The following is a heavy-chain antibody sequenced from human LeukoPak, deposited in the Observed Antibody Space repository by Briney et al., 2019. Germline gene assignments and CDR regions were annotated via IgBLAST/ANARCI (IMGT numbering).Heavy chain of an antibody. J-gene: IGHJ4*02. V-gene: IGHV3-30-3*01. CDR1: GFAFSTFA. D-gene: IGHD1-26*01. Sequence: GRSLRLSCSASGFAFSTFAMHWVRQAPGKGLEWVAVISFDGSNKYYADSVKGRFTISRDNSKNTVSLQMTSLRPEDTAVYYCARGEIFDYWGQGTLVTGSS. CDR2: ISFDGSNK. CDR3: ARGEIFDY.